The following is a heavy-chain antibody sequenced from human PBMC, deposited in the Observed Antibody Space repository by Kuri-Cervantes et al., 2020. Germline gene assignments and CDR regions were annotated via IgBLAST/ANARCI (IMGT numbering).Heavy chain of an antibody. CDR1: GFTFSSYW. Sequence: GGSLRLSCAASGFTFSSYWMHWVRQAPGKGLVWVSRINSDGSSTSYADSVKGRFTISRDSAKNTLYLQMNSLRAEDTAVYYCARAPIRGSHFDYWGQGTLVTVSS. CDR2: INSDGSST. D-gene: IGHD1-26*01. J-gene: IGHJ4*02. CDR3: ARAPIRGSHFDY. V-gene: IGHV3-74*01.